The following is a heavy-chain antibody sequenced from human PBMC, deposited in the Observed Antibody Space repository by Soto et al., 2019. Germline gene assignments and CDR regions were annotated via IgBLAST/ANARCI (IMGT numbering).Heavy chain of an antibody. J-gene: IGHJ5*02. CDR3: ARGGVITIFGVVSPSDWFDP. Sequence: SETLSLTCTVSGVSISSGGYYWSWIRQPPGKGLEWIGYIYYSGSTYYNPSLKSRVTISVDTSKNQFSLKLSSVTAADTAVYYCARGGVITIFGVVSPSDWFDPWGQGTLVTVSS. CDR2: IYYSGST. D-gene: IGHD3-3*01. CDR1: GVSISSGGYY. V-gene: IGHV4-30-4*01.